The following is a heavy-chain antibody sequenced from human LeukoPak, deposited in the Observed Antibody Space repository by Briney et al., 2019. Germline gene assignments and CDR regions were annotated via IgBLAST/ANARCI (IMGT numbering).Heavy chain of an antibody. J-gene: IGHJ4*02. D-gene: IGHD1-7*01. CDR2: IYTSGST. Sequence: AETLSLTCTVFGGSISSFYWSWIRQPAGKGREWSGRIYTSGSTNYNPSLKSRVTMSVDTSKNQFSLKLSSVAAADTAVYYCARAPVDGTTAGAFDYWGQGTLVTVPS. CDR3: ARAPVDGTTAGAFDY. V-gene: IGHV4-4*07. CDR1: GGSISSFY.